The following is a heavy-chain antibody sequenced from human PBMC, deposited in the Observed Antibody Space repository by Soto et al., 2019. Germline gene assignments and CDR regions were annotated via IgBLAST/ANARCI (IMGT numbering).Heavy chain of an antibody. D-gene: IGHD6-13*01. J-gene: IGHJ3*01. V-gene: IGHV3-21*01. CDR2: ISGSSAYI. CDR1: EFTYN. Sequence: PGGSLRLSCAASEFTYNMNWVRQAHGKGLEWVSSISGSSAYIYYADSVQGRFTISRDNAKNSLYLQMNSLRVEDTAVYYCARFSAGAFDVWVQGTMVTV. CDR3: ARFSAGAFDV.